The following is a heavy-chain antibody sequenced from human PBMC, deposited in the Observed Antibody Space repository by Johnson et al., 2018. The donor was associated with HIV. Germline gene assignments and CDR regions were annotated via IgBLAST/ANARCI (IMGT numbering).Heavy chain of an antibody. CDR2: IRYDGSNK. V-gene: IGHV3-30*02. Sequence: VQLVESGGGVVQPGRSLRLSCAASGFTFSSYAMHWVRQAPGKGLEWVAFIRYDGSNKHYADSVKGRFTISRDNSKNTLYLQMNSLRAEDTAVYYCAKESETYGGNIGFEHPFDIWGQGTMVTVSS. CDR1: GFTFSSYA. CDR3: AKESETYGGNIGFEHPFDI. J-gene: IGHJ3*02. D-gene: IGHD4-23*01.